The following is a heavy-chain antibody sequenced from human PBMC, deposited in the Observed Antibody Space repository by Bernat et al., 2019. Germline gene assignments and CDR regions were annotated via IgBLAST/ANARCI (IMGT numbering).Heavy chain of an antibody. V-gene: IGHV3-7*01. CDR2: IKQDGSEK. CDR3: ARGPIAAAGTYYYYYMDV. D-gene: IGHD6-13*01. CDR1: GFTFSSYW. J-gene: IGHJ6*03. Sequence: EVQLVESGGGLVKPGGSLRLSCAASGFTFSSYWMSWVRQAPGKGLEWVANIKQDGSEKYYVDSVKGRFTISRDNAKNSLYLQMNSLRAEDTAVYYCARGPIAAAGTYYYYYMDVWGKGTTVTVSS.